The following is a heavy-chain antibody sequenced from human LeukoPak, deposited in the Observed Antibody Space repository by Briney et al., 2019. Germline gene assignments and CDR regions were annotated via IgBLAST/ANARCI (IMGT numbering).Heavy chain of an antibody. Sequence: ASVKVSCKASGYTFTSYAMHWVRQAPGQRLERMGWINAGNGNTKYSQEFQGRVTMTTDTSTSTAYMELRSLRSDDTAVYYCARVSRTRPIQLWPLGYYYYMDVWGKGTTVTISS. CDR2: INAGNGNT. CDR1: GYTFTSYA. CDR3: ARVSRTRPIQLWPLGYYYYMDV. D-gene: IGHD5-18*01. V-gene: IGHV1-3*01. J-gene: IGHJ6*03.